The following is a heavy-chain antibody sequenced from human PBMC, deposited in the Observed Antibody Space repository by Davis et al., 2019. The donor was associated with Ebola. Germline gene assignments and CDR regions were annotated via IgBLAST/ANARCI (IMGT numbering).Heavy chain of an antibody. D-gene: IGHD2-21*01. CDR1: GFDFRTYA. CDR2: IGSSSNGR. V-gene: IGHV3-23*05. J-gene: IGHJ6*02. CDR3: AKDLLWWSAADV. Sequence: GESLKISCEASGFDFRTYAMHWVRQAPGKGLEWVSGIGSSSNGRHYADSVKGRFTISRDDSKNTLYLQMNSLRAEDTAVYYCAKDLLWWSAADVWGQGTTVTVSS.